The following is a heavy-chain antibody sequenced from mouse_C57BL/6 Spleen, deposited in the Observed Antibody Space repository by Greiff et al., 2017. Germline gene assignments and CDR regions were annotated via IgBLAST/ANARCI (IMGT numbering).Heavy chain of an antibody. CDR3: AREGVDSNLNFDY. J-gene: IGHJ2*01. CDR1: GYTFTSYW. D-gene: IGHD2-5*01. Sequence: VQLQQPGAELVKPGASVKMSCKASGYTFTSYWITWVKQRPGQGLEWIGDIYPGSGSTNYNEKFKSKATLTVDTSSSTAYMQLSSLTSEDSAVYYCAREGVDSNLNFDYWGQGTTLTVSS. V-gene: IGHV1-55*01. CDR2: IYPGSGST.